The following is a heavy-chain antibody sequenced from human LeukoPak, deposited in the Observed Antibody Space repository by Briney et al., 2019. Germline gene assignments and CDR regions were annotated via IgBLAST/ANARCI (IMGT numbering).Heavy chain of an antibody. J-gene: IGHJ5*02. Sequence: PSRTLSLTRSVSSDSISSTSGTYFWGWIRQPAGKGLEWIGRINTSGSTNYNPSLKSRVTMSVDTSKNQFSLKVTSVTAADTAVYYCARYRLGWFDPWGQGTLVTVSS. CDR1: SDSISSTSGTYF. CDR2: INTSGST. CDR3: ARYRLGWFDP. V-gene: IGHV4-61*02. D-gene: IGHD1-1*01.